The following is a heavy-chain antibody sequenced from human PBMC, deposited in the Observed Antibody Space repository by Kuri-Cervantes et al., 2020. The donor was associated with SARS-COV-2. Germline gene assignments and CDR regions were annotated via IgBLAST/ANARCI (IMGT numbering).Heavy chain of an antibody. CDR3: AKGDYCSSTSCYSYYYYYGMDV. Sequence: ASVKVSCKASGYTFTSYYMHWVRQAPGQGLEWMGIINPSGGSTSYAQKFQGRVTMTRDTSTSTVYMELSSLRSEDTAVYYCAKGDYCSSTSCYSYYYYYGMDVWGQGTTVTVSS. J-gene: IGHJ6*02. V-gene: IGHV1-46*01. CDR2: INPSGGST. D-gene: IGHD2-2*01. CDR1: GYTFTSYY.